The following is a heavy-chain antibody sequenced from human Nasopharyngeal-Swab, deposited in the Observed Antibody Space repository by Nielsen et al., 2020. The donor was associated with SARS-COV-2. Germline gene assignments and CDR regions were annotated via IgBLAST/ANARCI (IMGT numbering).Heavy chain of an antibody. V-gene: IGHV4-59*01. Sequence: SETLSLTCTVSGGSISSYYWSWIRQPPGKGLEWIGYIYYSGSTNYNPSLKSRVTISVDTSKNQFSLKLSSVTAADTAVYYCARGESKYYFDSWCQGTLVTVSS. CDR1: GGSISSYY. CDR2: IYYSGST. J-gene: IGHJ4*02. CDR3: ARGESKYYFDS.